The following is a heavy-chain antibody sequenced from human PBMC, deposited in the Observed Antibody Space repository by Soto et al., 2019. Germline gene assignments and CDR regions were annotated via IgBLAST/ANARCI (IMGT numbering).Heavy chain of an antibody. CDR3: ARSYDSSGYYYYAMDV. J-gene: IGHJ6*02. V-gene: IGHV4-61*01. Sequence: QVQLQESGPGLVKPSETLSLTCTVSGDSVSSGNYYWNWIRQPPGKGLEWVVYIYSSGSTKYNPSLKSRVTISVGTSKNQFSLNLRSVTAADTALYYCARSYDSSGYYYYAMDVWGHGTTVTVAS. CDR2: IYSSGST. D-gene: IGHD3-22*01. CDR1: GDSVSSGNYY.